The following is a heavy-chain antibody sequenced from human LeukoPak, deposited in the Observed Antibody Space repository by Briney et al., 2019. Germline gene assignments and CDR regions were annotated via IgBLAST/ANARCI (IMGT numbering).Heavy chain of an antibody. CDR1: GFTFSRHW. D-gene: IGHD4-17*01. Sequence: PGGSLRLSCAASGFTFSRHWMSWVRQAPGKGLEWVSYISSSGSIIYYADSVKGRFTISRDNAKNSLYLQMNSLRAEDTALYYCARDLGMTDGDYVSYFHYWGQGTLVTVSS. J-gene: IGHJ4*02. CDR2: ISSSGSII. CDR3: ARDLGMTDGDYVSYFHY. V-gene: IGHV3-48*03.